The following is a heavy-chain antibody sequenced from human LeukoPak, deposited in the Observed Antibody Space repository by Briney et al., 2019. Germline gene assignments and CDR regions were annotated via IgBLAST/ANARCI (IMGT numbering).Heavy chain of an antibody. V-gene: IGHV4-39*01. D-gene: IGHD6-13*01. CDR2: IYYSGST. J-gene: IGHJ4*02. CDR3: ARIAAAGTPDFDY. Sequence: SETLSLTRTVSGGSISSSSYYWGWIRQPPGKGLEWIGSIYYSGSTYYNPSLKSRVTISVDTSKNQFSLKLSSVTAADTAVYYCARIAAAGTPDFDYWGQGTLVTVSS. CDR1: GGSISSSSYY.